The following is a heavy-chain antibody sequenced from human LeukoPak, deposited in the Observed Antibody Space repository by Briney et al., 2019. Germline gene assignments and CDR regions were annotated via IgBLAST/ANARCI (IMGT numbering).Heavy chain of an antibody. Sequence: PSETLSLTCAVYGGSFSGYYCSWIRQPPGKGLEWIGEINHSGNTNYNPSLKSRVTISVDTSKNQFSLKLSSVTAADTAIYYCQSRFLEWLLDYWGQGTLVTVSS. CDR3: QSRFLEWLLDY. V-gene: IGHV4-34*01. CDR1: GGSFSGYY. D-gene: IGHD3-3*01. CDR2: INHSGNT. J-gene: IGHJ4*02.